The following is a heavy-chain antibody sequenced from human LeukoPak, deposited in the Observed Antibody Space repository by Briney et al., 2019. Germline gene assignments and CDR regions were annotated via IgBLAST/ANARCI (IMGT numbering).Heavy chain of an antibody. V-gene: IGHV3-43*02. D-gene: IGHD5-18*01. J-gene: IGHJ4*02. CDR1: GFTFDDYA. Sequence: PGGSLRLSCAASGFTFDDYAMHWVRQAPGKGLEWVSLISGDGGSTNYADSVKGRFTISRDNAKNSLYLQMNSLRAEDTAVYYCARIRGYSYGIDYWGQGTLVTVSS. CDR3: ARIRGYSYGIDY. CDR2: ISGDGGST.